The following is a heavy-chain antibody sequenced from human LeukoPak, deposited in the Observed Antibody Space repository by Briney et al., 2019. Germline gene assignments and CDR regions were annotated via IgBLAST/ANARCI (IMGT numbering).Heavy chain of an antibody. D-gene: IGHD5/OR15-5a*01. CDR1: GGTFSDYH. CDR2: INHGAET. Sequence: SETLSLTCDVVGGTFSDYHWSWIRQPPGGGLEWIGEINHGAETHYNPSLKSRVSISGDTSKRQVFLRLTSMAAADTAVYYCAGDPIPQDDTDSVSVFHVWGPGSMVTVSS. J-gene: IGHJ3*01. CDR3: AGDPIPQDDTDSVSVFHV. V-gene: IGHV4-34*08.